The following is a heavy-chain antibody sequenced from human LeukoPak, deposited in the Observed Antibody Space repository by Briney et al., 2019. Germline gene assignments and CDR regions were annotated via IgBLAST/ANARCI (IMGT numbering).Heavy chain of an antibody. CDR3: ARRAGAYSHPYDY. J-gene: IGHJ4*02. CDR2: IYSGTI. CDR1: GFTVSSNS. V-gene: IGHV3-53*01. Sequence: PGGSLRLSCAASGFTVSSNSMSWVRQAPGKGLEWVSFIYSGTIHYSDSVKGRFTISRDNSKNTLYLQMNSLRAEDTAVYCCARRAGAYSHPYDYWGQGTLVTVSS. D-gene: IGHD4/OR15-4a*01.